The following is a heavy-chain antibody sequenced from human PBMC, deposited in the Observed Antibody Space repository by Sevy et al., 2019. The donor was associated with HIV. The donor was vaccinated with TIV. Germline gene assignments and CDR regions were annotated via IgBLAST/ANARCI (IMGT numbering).Heavy chain of an antibody. D-gene: IGHD3-3*01. Sequence: GGSLRLSCAASGFTFSSYWMSWVRQAPGKGLEWVANIKQDGSEKYYVDSVKGRFTISRDKAKNSLNLQMNSLRAEDTAVYYGASLGGSDFWSGYFYYFDYWGQGTLVTVSS. J-gene: IGHJ4*02. CDR2: IKQDGSEK. CDR1: GFTFSSYW. V-gene: IGHV3-7*01. CDR3: ASLGGSDFWSGYFYYFDY.